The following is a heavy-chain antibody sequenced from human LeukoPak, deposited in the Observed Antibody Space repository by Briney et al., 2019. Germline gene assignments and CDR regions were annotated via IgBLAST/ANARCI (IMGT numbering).Heavy chain of an antibody. Sequence: GGSLRLSCAASGFTFSSYGMSWVRQAPGKGLEWVSAISGSGGSTYYADSVKGRFTISRDNSKNTLYMQMNSLRAEDTAVYYCAKDGNIVATIDRFDYWGQEPWSPSPQ. V-gene: IGHV3-23*01. CDR1: GFTFSSYG. CDR2: ISGSGGST. CDR3: AKDGNIVATIDRFDY. D-gene: IGHD5-12*01. J-gene: IGHJ4*01.